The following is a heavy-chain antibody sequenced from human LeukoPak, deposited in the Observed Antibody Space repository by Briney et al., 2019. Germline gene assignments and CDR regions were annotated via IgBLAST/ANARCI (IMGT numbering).Heavy chain of an antibody. CDR3: ARDFSDRGAFDI. CDR2: ISAYNGNT. CDR1: GGTFSSYG. J-gene: IGHJ3*02. Sequence: ASVKVSCKASGGTFSSYGISWVRQAPGQGLEWMGWISAYNGNTNYAQKLQGRVTMTTDTSTSTAYMELRSLRSDDTAVYYCARDFSDRGAFDIWGQGTMVTVSS. V-gene: IGHV1-18*01. D-gene: IGHD1-14*01.